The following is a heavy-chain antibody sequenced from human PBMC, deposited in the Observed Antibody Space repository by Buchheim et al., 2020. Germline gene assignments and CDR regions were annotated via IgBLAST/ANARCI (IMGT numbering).Heavy chain of an antibody. CDR3: AKGGYSGGYWYFDL. J-gene: IGHJ2*01. D-gene: IGHD1-26*01. CDR1: GFTFSSYG. V-gene: IGHV3-30*18. Sequence: QVQLVESGGGVVQPGRSLRLSCAASGFTFSSYGMHWVRQAPGKGLEWVAVISYDGSNKYYADSVKGRFTISRDNSKNTLYLQMSSLRAEDTAVYYCAKGGYSGGYWYFDLWGRGTL. CDR2: ISYDGSNK.